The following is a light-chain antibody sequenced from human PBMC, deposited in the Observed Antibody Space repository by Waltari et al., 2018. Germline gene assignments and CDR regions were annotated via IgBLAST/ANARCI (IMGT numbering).Light chain of an antibody. Sequence: QSALTQPRSVSGSPGQSVTIPCPGPSIDVGSYNYVSWYQQHPGKAPKLMIYDVSKRPSGVPDRFSGSKSGNTASLTISGLQAEDEADYYCCSYAGSYTWVFGGGTKLTVL. V-gene: IGLV2-11*01. CDR1: SIDVGSYNY. CDR3: CSYAGSYTWV. CDR2: DVS. J-gene: IGLJ3*02.